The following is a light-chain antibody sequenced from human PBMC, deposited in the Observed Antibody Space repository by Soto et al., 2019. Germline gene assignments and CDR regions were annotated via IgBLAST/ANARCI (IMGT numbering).Light chain of an antibody. V-gene: IGKV1-5*03. CDR3: QQYHNFFPT. J-gene: IGKJ2*01. CDR1: QSFNTC. CDR2: KAS. Sequence: DIQMTQSPSTLSASVGDRVTITCRPSQSFNTCLAWYQKKPGKAPKLLIQKASSLESGVPSRFSGSGSGTEFSLTIISLHPDDFATYYCQQYHNFFPTFGPGTKLDIK.